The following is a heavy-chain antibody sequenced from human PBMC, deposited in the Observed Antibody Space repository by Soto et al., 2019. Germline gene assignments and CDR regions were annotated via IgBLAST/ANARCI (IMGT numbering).Heavy chain of an antibody. CDR3: AKGRNKIAVVTPFDW. CDR1: GFTFGDYA. Sequence: EVQLVESGGGLVQPGRSLRLSCAASGFTFGDYAMHWVRQAPGKGLEWVAGISWNTDNIGYADSVKGRVTISRDNAGHALYLQMNSLRDEDTAVYYCAKGRNKIAVVTPFDWGGQGDLVTVSS. D-gene: IGHD6-19*01. J-gene: IGHJ4*02. CDR2: ISWNTDNI. V-gene: IGHV3-9*01.